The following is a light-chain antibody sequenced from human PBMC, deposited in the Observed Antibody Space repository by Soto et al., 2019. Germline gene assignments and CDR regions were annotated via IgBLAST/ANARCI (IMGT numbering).Light chain of an antibody. Sequence: DIQMTQSPSAMSASVGDRVTITCRASQDISNFLAWFQQKPGKVPKRLIYGASNLQAGVPSRFSGSGSGTEFNLTISRLQTEDFATYECLQEGTYPLTFGGGTKVDIK. CDR3: LQEGTYPLT. J-gene: IGKJ4*01. CDR1: QDISNF. V-gene: IGKV1-17*03. CDR2: GAS.